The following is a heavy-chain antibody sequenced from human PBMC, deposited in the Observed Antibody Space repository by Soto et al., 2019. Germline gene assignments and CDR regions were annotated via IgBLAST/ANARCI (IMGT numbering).Heavy chain of an antibody. J-gene: IGHJ5*02. CDR1: GYSFTSHY. Sequence: ASVKVSCKAIGYSFTSHYMHWVRQAPGQGLEWMGTIYPGGVNIGYAQKFKGRVTMTKDTSTSTVYMELNSLTSEDTAVYYCARDQSWNDLVWWFAPWGQGTLFTV. D-gene: IGHD1-1*01. CDR2: IYPGGVNI. V-gene: IGHV1-46*03. CDR3: ARDQSWNDLVWWFAP.